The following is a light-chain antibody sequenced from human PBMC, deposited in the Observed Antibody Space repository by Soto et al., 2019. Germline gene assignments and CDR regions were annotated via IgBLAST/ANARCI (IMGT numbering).Light chain of an antibody. J-gene: IGKJ4*01. Sequence: DIQMTQSPSSLSAYVGDRVTIICRASQGIANYLAWFQQKPGKVPKLLIYAASSLQSGVPSRFSGSGSGTDFTLTISSLQPEDVATFYCQKYNTAPLTFGGGTKVEIK. CDR3: QKYNTAPLT. V-gene: IGKV1-27*01. CDR1: QGIANY. CDR2: AAS.